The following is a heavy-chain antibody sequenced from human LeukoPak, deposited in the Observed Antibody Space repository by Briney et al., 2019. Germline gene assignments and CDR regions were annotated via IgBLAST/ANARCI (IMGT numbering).Heavy chain of an antibody. Sequence: ASVKVSCKASGGTFSSYGITWVRQAPGQGLEWMGGIIPIFGTANYAQKFQGGVTITADESTTTAYMELSSLRSEDTAVYYCARVFMYDYGDYGYFDLWGRGTLVTVSS. J-gene: IGHJ2*01. CDR2: IIPIFGTA. V-gene: IGHV1-69*01. CDR3: ARVFMYDYGDYGYFDL. CDR1: GGTFSSYG. D-gene: IGHD4-17*01.